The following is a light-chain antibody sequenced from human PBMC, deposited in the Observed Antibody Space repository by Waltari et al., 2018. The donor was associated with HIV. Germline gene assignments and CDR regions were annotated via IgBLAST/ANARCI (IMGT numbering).Light chain of an antibody. J-gene: IGKJ1*01. Sequence: EIVLTQSLGTLSLSPGERATLSCRASQSLSSNYLAWYQQKPGQAPRLLISGASSRPTGIPDRFSGSGSETDFTLTISRLEPEDVAVYYCQQYGNSGTFGQGTKVEIK. CDR1: QSLSSNY. V-gene: IGKV3-20*01. CDR3: QQYGNSGT. CDR2: GAS.